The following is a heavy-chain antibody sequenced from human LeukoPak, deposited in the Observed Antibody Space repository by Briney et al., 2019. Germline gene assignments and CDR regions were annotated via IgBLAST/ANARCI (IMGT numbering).Heavy chain of an antibody. CDR3: AREPMVRDFNWFNP. J-gene: IGHJ5*02. CDR2: INPNSGGT. D-gene: IGHD3-10*01. CDR1: GYAFTGYY. Sequence: ASVKVSCKXSGYAFTGYYIHWVRQAPGQGLEWMGRINPNSGGTNYAQKFQGRVTMTRDTPISTAYMELSRLTSDDTAVYYCAREPMVRDFNWFNPWGQGTLVTVSS. V-gene: IGHV1-2*06.